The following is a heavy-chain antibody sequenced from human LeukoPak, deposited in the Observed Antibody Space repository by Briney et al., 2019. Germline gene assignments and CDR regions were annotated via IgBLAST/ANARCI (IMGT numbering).Heavy chain of an antibody. Sequence: SGGSPRLSCAASGFTFSSYAMSWVRQAPGKGLEWVSAISGSGGSTYYADSVRGRFTTSRDNSKNTLYLQMNSLRAEDTAVYYCAKAGSGHDAFDIWGQGTMVTVSS. CDR1: GFTFSSYA. CDR3: AKAGSGHDAFDI. J-gene: IGHJ3*02. CDR2: ISGSGGST. V-gene: IGHV3-23*01. D-gene: IGHD6-19*01.